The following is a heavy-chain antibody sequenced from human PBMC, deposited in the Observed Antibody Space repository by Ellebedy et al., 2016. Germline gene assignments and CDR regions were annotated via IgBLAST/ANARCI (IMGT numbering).Heavy chain of an antibody. D-gene: IGHD3-16*02. J-gene: IGHJ4*02. CDR3: ARGRGLRLGESSTFDY. V-gene: IGHV4-34*09. CDR2: INHSGST. Sequence: LRLSCAVYGGSFSGYYWSWIRQPPGKGLEWIGEINHSGSTNYNPSLKSRVTISVDTSKNQFSLKLSSVTAADTAVYYCARGRGLRLGESSTFDYWGQGTLVTVSS. CDR1: GGSFSGYY.